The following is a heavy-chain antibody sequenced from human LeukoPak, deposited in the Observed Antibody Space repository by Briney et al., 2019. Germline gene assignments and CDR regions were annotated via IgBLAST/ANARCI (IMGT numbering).Heavy chain of an antibody. CDR3: ARGEVGYCTNGVCYHYYYYYMDV. Sequence: GASVKVSCKASGGTFSSYAISWVRQAPGQGLEWMGGIIPIFGTANYAQKFQGRVTITADESTSTAYMELSSLRSEDTAVYYCARGEVGYCTNGVCYHYYYYYMDVWGKGTTVTVSS. CDR1: GGTFSSYA. J-gene: IGHJ6*03. D-gene: IGHD2-8*01. CDR2: IIPIFGTA. V-gene: IGHV1-69*01.